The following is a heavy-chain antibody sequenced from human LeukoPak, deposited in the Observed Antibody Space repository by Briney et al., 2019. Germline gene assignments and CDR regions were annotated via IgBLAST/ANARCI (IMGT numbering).Heavy chain of an antibody. V-gene: IGHV1-2*02. CDR1: GYTFTGYY. D-gene: IGHD6-19*01. J-gene: IGHJ4*02. CDR2: INPYSGAT. Sequence: ASVKVSCRASGYTFTGYYMHWVRQAPGQGREWMGWINPYSGATHYAQKFQGRVTMTRDKSISTAYMDLSGLRSDDTAVYYCARGQDYSSGWYAYWGQGTLVTVSS. CDR3: ARGQDYSSGWYAY.